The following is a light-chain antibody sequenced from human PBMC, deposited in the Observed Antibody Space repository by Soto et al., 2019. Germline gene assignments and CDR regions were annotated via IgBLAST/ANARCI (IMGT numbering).Light chain of an antibody. V-gene: IGKV1-5*03. CDR1: QSISSW. CDR3: QQYNSYWT. Sequence: DIQMTQSPSTLSASVGDRVTITCRASQSISSWLAWYQQKPGKALKLLIYTASSLESGVPSRFSGSGSGTELTLTISSLQPDDFATYYCQQYNSYWTFGQGTKVEIK. J-gene: IGKJ1*01. CDR2: TAS.